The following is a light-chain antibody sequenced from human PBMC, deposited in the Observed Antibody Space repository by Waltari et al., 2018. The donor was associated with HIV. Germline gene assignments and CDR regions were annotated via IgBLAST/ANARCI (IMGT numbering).Light chain of an antibody. CDR2: EVT. CDR3: NSYTSSSTLL. J-gene: IGLJ3*02. CDR1: SIDVGANNR. V-gene: IGLV2-18*02. Sequence: QSALSQPPAVSGSLGPSVTISCTGTSIDVGANNRVSWYQQYPGAAPKLLIYEVTGRSSGVPDRFSGSKSGNTASLTISGLQAEDEADYFCNSYTSSSTLLFGGGTKMTVL.